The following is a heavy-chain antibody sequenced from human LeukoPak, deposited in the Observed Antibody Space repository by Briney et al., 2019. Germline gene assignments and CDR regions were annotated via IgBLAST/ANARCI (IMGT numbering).Heavy chain of an antibody. CDR1: GYTFTSYG. D-gene: IGHD4-23*01. J-gene: IGHJ4*02. V-gene: IGHV1-18*01. Sequence: ASVRISCKTSGYTFTSYGVAWVRQAPGQGLEWMGWISGYNGDTRSADKFQGRITMTVDSLTDTAQLEVRGLASDDTATYCARDEVHRTTYYGGFQWGQGTVVIVSS. CDR3: ARDEVHRTTYYGGFQ. CDR2: ISGYNGDT.